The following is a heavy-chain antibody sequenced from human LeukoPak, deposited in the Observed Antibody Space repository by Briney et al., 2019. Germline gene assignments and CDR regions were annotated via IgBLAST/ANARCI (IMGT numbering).Heavy chain of an antibody. D-gene: IGHD5-24*01. V-gene: IGHV4-30-2*01. CDR3: ARRGPETDY. J-gene: IGHJ4*02. Sequence: SKTLSFTCTVSGGSISSGGYYWSWVRQPPGKGLEWIGYIYHSGSTYYNPSLKSRVTISVDRSKNQFSLKLSSVTAADTAVYYCARRGPETDYWGQGTLVTVSS. CDR2: IYHSGST. CDR1: GGSISSGGYY.